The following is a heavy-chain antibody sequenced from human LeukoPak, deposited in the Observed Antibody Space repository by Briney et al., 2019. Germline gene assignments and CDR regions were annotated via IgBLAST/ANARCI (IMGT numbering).Heavy chain of an antibody. Sequence: PGGSLRLSCAASGFAFDDYAMHWVRQAPGKGPEWVSLIRGDGGISYYADSVKGRLTISRDNNKNSLYLQMNSLRTEDTAFYFCVKGDQWLLRDWGQGTLVTVSS. V-gene: IGHV3-43*02. J-gene: IGHJ4*02. D-gene: IGHD6-19*01. CDR3: VKGDQWLLRD. CDR1: GFAFDDYA. CDR2: IRGDGGIS.